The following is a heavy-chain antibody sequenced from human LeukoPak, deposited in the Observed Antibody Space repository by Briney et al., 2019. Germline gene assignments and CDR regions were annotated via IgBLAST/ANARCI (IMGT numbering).Heavy chain of an antibody. D-gene: IGHD3-10*01. Sequence: GGSLRLSCAASGFTFSDYYMSWIRQAPGKGLEWVSYISSSGSTIYYADSVKGRFTISRDNPKNSLYLQMNSLRAEATAVYYCARVARITMVRGGFEGFDPWGQGTLVTVSS. CDR1: GFTFSDYY. CDR3: ARVARITMVRGGFEGFDP. J-gene: IGHJ5*02. V-gene: IGHV3-11*01. CDR2: ISSSGSTI.